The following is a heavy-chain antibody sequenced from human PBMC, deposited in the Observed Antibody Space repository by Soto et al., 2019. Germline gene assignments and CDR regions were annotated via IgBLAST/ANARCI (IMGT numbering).Heavy chain of an antibody. D-gene: IGHD6-19*01. CDR3: ARVGSGWFRFDP. J-gene: IGHJ5*02. CDR1: GGSISSYY. CDR2: IYYSGST. V-gene: IGHV4-59*01. Sequence: SETLSLTCTVSGGSISSYYWSWIRQPPGKGLEWIGYIYYSGSTNYNPSLKSRVTISVDTSKNQFSLKLSSVTAADTAVYYCARVGSGWFRFDPWGQGTLVTVSS.